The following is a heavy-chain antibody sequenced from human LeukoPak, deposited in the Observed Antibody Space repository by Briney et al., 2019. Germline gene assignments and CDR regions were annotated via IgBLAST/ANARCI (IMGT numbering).Heavy chain of an antibody. CDR1: GGSFSGYY. D-gene: IGHD2-15*01. Sequence: SETLSLTCAVYGGSFSGYYWSWIRQPAGKGLEWIGRIYTSGSTNYNPSLKSRVTMSVDTSKNQFSLKLSSVTAADTAVYYCARHCSGGSCPRDYYYYMDVWAMELWSPSP. CDR3: ARHCSGGSCPRDYYYYMDV. CDR2: IYTSGST. V-gene: IGHV4-59*10. J-gene: IGHJ6*03.